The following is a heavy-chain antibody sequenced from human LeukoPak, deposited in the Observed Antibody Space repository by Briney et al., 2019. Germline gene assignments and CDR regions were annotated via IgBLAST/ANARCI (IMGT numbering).Heavy chain of an antibody. Sequence: PGGSLRLSCAASGFTFSSYEMNWVRQAPGKGLEWVANIKQDGSEKYYVDSVKGRFTISRDNAKNSLYLQMNSLRAEDTAVYYCAREGPGLAYCGGDCYSPYEDAFDIWGQGTMVTVSS. CDR3: AREGPGLAYCGGDCYSPYEDAFDI. J-gene: IGHJ3*02. V-gene: IGHV3-7*01. CDR2: IKQDGSEK. CDR1: GFTFSSYE. D-gene: IGHD2-21*02.